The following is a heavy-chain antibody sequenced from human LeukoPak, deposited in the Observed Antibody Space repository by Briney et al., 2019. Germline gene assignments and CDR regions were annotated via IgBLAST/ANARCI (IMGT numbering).Heavy chain of an antibody. CDR3: ARDDGYSSGRLGYFDY. CDR1: GYMFTDYY. Sequence: ASVKVSCKVFGYMFTDYYLHWVRQAPGQGLEWMGWINTNTGNPTYAQGFTGRFVFSLDTSVSTAYLQISSLKAEDTAVYYCARDDGYSSGRLGYFDYWGQGTLVTVSS. J-gene: IGHJ4*02. D-gene: IGHD6-19*01. CDR2: INTNTGNP. V-gene: IGHV7-4-1*02.